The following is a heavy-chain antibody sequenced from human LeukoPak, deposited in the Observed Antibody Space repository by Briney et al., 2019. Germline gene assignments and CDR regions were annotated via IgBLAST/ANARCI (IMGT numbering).Heavy chain of an antibody. J-gene: IGHJ3*02. CDR2: MFYSGST. CDR1: GGSISSRSHC. CDR3: ARDSSHYYDSSVGAFDI. V-gene: IGHV4-39*07. D-gene: IGHD3-22*01. Sequence: SETLSLTCTVSGGSISSRSHCWGWIRQPPGKGLEWIGTMFYSGSTYYNPSLKSRVTISVDTSKNQFSLKLSSVTAADTAVYYCARDSSHYYDSSVGAFDIWGQGTMVTVSS.